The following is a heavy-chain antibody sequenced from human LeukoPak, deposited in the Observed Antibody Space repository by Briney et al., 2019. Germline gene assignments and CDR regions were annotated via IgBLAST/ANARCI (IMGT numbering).Heavy chain of an antibody. V-gene: IGHV3-33*01. CDR2: IWYDGSNK. J-gene: IGHJ4*02. CDR3: ARAGRLRYFDWLYHFDY. CDR1: GFTFSSYG. Sequence: GRSLRLSCAASGFTFSSYGMHWVRQAPGKGLEWVAVIWYDGSNKYYADSVKGRFTISRDNSKNTLYLQMNSLRAEDTAVYYYARAGRLRYFDWLYHFDYWGQGTLVTVSS. D-gene: IGHD3-9*01.